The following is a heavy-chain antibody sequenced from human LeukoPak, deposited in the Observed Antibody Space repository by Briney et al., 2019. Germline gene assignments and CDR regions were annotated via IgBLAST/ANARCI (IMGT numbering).Heavy chain of an antibody. D-gene: IGHD6-13*01. CDR2: ISAYNGNT. CDR1: GYTFTTYG. V-gene: IGHV1-18*01. J-gene: IGHJ4*02. CDR3: ARVAPGYSSIWYDY. Sequence: ASAKVSCKASGYTFTTYGISWVRQAPGQGLEWMGWISAYNGNTNYAQKLQGRVTMTTDTSTSTAYVDLRSLNSDDTAVYFCARVAPGYSSIWYDYWGQGTLVTVSS.